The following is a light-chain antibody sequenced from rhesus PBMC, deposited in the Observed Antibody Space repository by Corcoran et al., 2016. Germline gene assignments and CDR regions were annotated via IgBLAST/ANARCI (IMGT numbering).Light chain of an antibody. CDR1: QSIGSN. V-gene: IGKV3-24*04. CDR2: DVF. Sequence: ETVVTQSPATLSLSPGERATLSCRASQSIGSNLAWYHQKPGQAPRLLIYDVFSRATCIPDRFSGSGSGTELTLTISSLEPEHVGVYSCHQYNNWYTFGQGTKVEI. J-gene: IGKJ2*01. CDR3: HQYNNWYT.